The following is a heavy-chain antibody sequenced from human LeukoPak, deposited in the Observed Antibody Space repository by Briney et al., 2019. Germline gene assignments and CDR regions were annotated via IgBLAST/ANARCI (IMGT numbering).Heavy chain of an antibody. CDR2: INHSGST. V-gene: IGHV4-34*01. CDR1: GGSFSGYY. J-gene: IGHJ4*02. D-gene: IGHD2-2*01. CDR3: ASHKMGHIVVVPLGFDY. Sequence: PSETLSLTCAVYGGSFSGYYWRWFRQPPGKGLEWIGEINHSGSTKYNPFRKSRVTIPVDTSKGQFSLKVTSVAAANTAGYYCASHKMGHIVVVPLGFDYWGQGRLVTVP.